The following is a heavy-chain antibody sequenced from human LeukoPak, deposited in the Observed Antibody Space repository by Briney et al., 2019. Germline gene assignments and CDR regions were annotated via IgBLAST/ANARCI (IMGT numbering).Heavy chain of an antibody. CDR1: GYTFTGYY. V-gene: IGHV1-2*06. J-gene: IGHJ4*02. Sequence: ASVKVSCKASGYTFTGYYMYWVRQAPGQGLEWMGRINPNNGDTNYAQKFQGRVTMTRDTSINIAYMELSRLRSDDTAVYYCVRDLSGITTTSRGDDYWGQGTLVTVSS. CDR3: VRDLSGITTTSRGDDY. D-gene: IGHD1-20*01. CDR2: INPNNGDT.